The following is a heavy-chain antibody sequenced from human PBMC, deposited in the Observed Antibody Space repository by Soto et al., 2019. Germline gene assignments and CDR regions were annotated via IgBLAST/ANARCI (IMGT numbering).Heavy chain of an antibody. Sequence: VCGGSICRNASYCRRKRQHPGKGLEWIGYIYYSGSTYYNPSLKSRVTISVDTSKNQFSLKLSSVTAADTAVYYCARVPFGSYGVTYFDCWGQGTLVTVSS. CDR3: ARVPFGSYGVTYFDC. V-gene: IGHV4-31*02. CDR1: GGSICRNASY. D-gene: IGHD1-26*01. J-gene: IGHJ4*02. CDR2: IYYSGST.